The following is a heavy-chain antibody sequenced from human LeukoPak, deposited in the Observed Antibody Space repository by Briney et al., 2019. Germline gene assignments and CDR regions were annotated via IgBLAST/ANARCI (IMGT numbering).Heavy chain of an antibody. Sequence: GGSLRLSCAASGFTFSSYAMHWVRQAPGKGLEGVSVIYSGGSTYYADSVKGRFTISRDNSKNTLYLQMNSLRAEDPAVYYCARDEWVGDVGYDYWGQGTLVTVSS. CDR1: GFTFSSYA. V-gene: IGHV3-53*01. J-gene: IGHJ4*02. D-gene: IGHD3-10*01. CDR2: IYSGGST. CDR3: ARDEWVGDVGYDY.